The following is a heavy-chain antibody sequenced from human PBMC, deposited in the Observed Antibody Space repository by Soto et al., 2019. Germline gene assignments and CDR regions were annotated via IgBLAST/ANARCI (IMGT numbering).Heavy chain of an antibody. CDR1: GFMFSSAW. CDR3: VEGWNDF. V-gene: IGHV3-15*01. CDR2: MKSTKDGGAR. Sequence: EVQVVESGGDLVEPGGSLRLSCVTSGFMFSSAWMSWVRQAPGKGLEWVARMKSTKDGGARDYAAPVNGRFSISRDDSKSTVYQQMNSLRAEDTALYYCVEGWNDFWGQGTLVTVSS. J-gene: IGHJ4*02. D-gene: IGHD1-1*01.